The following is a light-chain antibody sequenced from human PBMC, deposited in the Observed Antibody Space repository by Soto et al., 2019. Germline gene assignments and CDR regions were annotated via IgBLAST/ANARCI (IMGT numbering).Light chain of an antibody. CDR3: SSYTSSSTRV. Sequence: QSALTQPASVSGSPGQSIAISCTGTSSDVGGYNYVSWYQQHPGKAPKLMIYDVSIRPSGVSNRFSGSKSGNTASLTISGLQAEGEADYYCSSYTSSSTRVFGTGTKVTVL. V-gene: IGLV2-14*03. J-gene: IGLJ1*01. CDR2: DVS. CDR1: SSDVGGYNY.